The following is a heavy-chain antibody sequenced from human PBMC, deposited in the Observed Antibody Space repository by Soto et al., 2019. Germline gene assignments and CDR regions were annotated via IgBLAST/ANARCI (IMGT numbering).Heavy chain of an antibody. CDR3: AREGVAPYYYYGMDV. V-gene: IGHV1-18*01. Sequence: QVQLVQSGAEVKKPGASVKVSCKASGYTFTRSGISWVRQAPGQGPEWMGWISSYNGDTNYAQTFQGRVTMTTDTSTSTAYMELWSLRSDDTAVYYCAREGVAPYYYYGMDVWCQGTPVTVSS. CDR2: ISSYNGDT. J-gene: IGHJ6*02. CDR1: GYTFTRSG. D-gene: IGHD5-12*01.